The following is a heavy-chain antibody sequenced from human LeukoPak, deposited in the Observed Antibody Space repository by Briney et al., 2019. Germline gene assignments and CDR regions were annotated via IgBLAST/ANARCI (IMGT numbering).Heavy chain of an antibody. Sequence: PSETLSLTCTVSGGSISSHYWSWIRQPAGKGLEWTGRIYSSGSTNYKPSLKSRVTISVDKSKNQFSLKLSSVTAADTAVYYCAREGNRLSFEYWGQGTLVTVAS. CDR3: AREGNRLSFEY. V-gene: IGHV4-4*07. J-gene: IGHJ4*02. CDR2: IYSSGST. CDR1: GGSISSHY.